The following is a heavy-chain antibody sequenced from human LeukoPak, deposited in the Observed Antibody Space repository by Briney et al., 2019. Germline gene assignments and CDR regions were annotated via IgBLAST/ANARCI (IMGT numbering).Heavy chain of an antibody. J-gene: IGHJ4*02. CDR3: ARGGSSWESDY. CDR1: GYTFTNYC. V-gene: IGHV1-46*01. D-gene: IGHD6-13*01. Sequence: ASVKVSCKASGYTFTNYCMHWLRQGPGQGLEWMGIINPSGGSTSYAQKFQGRVTMTRDTSTSTVYMELSSLRSEDTAVYYCARGGSSWESDYWGQGTLVTVSS. CDR2: INPSGGST.